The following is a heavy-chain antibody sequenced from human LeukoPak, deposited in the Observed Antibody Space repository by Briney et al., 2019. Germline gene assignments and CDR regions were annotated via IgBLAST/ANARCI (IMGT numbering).Heavy chain of an antibody. D-gene: IGHD6-19*01. CDR1: GGSISSYY. J-gene: IGHJ6*02. CDR3: ARGSIAVAGRYYYYGMDV. V-gene: IGHV4-4*07. Sequence: TSETPSLTCTVSGGSISSYYWSWIRQPAGKGLEWIGRIYTSGSTNYNPSLKSRVTMSVDTSKNQFSLKLSSVTAADTAVYYCARGSIAVAGRYYYYGMDVWGQGTTVTVSS. CDR2: IYTSGST.